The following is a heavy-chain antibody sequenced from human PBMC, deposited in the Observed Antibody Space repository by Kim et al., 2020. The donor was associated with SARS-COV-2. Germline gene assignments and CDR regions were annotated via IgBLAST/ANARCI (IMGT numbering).Heavy chain of an antibody. CDR3: ATAGIYGDYEYYYYGMDV. CDR2: INTNTGNP. Sequence: ASVKVSCKASGYTFTSYAMNWVRQAPGQGLEWMGWINTNTGNPTYAQGCTGRFVFSLDTSVSTAYLQISSLKAEDTAVYYCATAGIYGDYEYYYYGMDVWGQGTTVTVSS. CDR1: GYTFTSYA. V-gene: IGHV7-4-1*02. D-gene: IGHD4-17*01. J-gene: IGHJ6*02.